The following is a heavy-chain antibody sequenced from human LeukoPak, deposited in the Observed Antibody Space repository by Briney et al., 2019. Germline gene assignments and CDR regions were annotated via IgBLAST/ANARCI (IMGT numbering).Heavy chain of an antibody. D-gene: IGHD1-1*01. V-gene: IGHV4-34*01. CDR3: ARVSNWGTSRGDY. CDR2: INHSGST. CDR1: GGSFSGYY. Sequence: SETLSLTCAVYGGSFSGYYWSWIRQPPGKGLEWIGEINHSGSTNYNPSLKSRVTISVDKSKNQFSLNLSSVTAADTAVYYCARVSNWGTSRGDYWGQGTLVTVSS. J-gene: IGHJ4*02.